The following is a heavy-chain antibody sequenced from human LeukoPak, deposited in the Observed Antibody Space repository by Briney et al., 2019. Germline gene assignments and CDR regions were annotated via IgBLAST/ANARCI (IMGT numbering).Heavy chain of an antibody. CDR2: ISSSSSYI. D-gene: IGHD2-2*01. CDR3: ARGSGIVVVPADFDY. Sequence: GGSLRLSCAASGFTFSSYSMNWVRQAPGKGLEWVSSISSSSSYIYYADSVKGRFTISRDNAKNSLYLQMNSLRAEDTAVYYCARGSGIVVVPADFDYXGQGXLVTVSS. CDR1: GFTFSSYS. V-gene: IGHV3-21*01. J-gene: IGHJ4*02.